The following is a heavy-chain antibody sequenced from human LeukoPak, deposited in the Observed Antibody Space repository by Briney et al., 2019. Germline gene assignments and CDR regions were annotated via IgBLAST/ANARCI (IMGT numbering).Heavy chain of an antibody. J-gene: IGHJ4*02. CDR2: IIPIFGTA. V-gene: IGHV1-69*13. Sequence: ASVTVSCKASGGTFSSYAISWVRQAPGQGLEWMGGIIPIFGTANYAQKFQGRVTITADESTSTAYMELSSLRSEDTAVYYCARGQNNWNPFDYWGQGTLVTVSS. D-gene: IGHD1-20*01. CDR1: GGTFSSYA. CDR3: ARGQNNWNPFDY.